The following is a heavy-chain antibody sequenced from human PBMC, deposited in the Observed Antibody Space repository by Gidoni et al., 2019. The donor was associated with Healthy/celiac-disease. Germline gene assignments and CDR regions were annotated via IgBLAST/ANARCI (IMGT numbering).Heavy chain of an antibody. J-gene: IGHJ6*02. CDR2: INPNSGGT. D-gene: IGHD3-3*01. CDR1: GYTFTGYY. CDR3: ARAGDFWSGYPAKYYYGMDV. V-gene: IGHV1-2*04. Sequence: QVQLVQSGAEVKKPGASVKVSCKASGYTFTGYYMHWVRQAPGQGLEWMGWINPNSGGTNYAQKFQCWVTMTRDTSISTAYMELSRLRSDDTAVYYCARAGDFWSGYPAKYYYGMDVWGQGTTVTVSS.